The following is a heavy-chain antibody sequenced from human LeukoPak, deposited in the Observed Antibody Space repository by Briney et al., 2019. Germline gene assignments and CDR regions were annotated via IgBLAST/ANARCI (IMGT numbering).Heavy chain of an antibody. CDR2: ISSSGSTI. V-gene: IGHV3-48*03. CDR3: ARDAGGTYFDY. D-gene: IGHD3-10*01. Sequence: GGSLRLSCAASGFTFSSYEMNWVRQAPGKGLKWVSYISSSGSTIYYADSVKGRFTISRDNAKNSLYLQMNSLRAEDTAVYYCARDAGGTYFDYWGQGTLVTVSS. J-gene: IGHJ4*02. CDR1: GFTFSSYE.